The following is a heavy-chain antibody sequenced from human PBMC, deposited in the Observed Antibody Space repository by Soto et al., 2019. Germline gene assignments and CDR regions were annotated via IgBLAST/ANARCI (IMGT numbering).Heavy chain of an antibody. CDR3: AKNPGYYYDSTGYHFDY. J-gene: IGHJ4*02. CDR2: IYSGGST. Sequence: GESLKISCAASGFTVSSNYMSWVRQAPGKGLEWVSVIYSGGSTYYADSVKGRFTISRDNSKNTLYLQMNSLRAEDTAVYYCAKNPGYYYDSTGYHFDYWGQGTLVTVSS. D-gene: IGHD3-22*01. V-gene: IGHV3-66*01. CDR1: GFTVSSNY.